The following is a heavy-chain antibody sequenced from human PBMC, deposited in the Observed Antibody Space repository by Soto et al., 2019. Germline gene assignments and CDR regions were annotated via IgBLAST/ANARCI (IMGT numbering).Heavy chain of an antibody. CDR3: AHRSHYSWSYLNRFDP. D-gene: IGHD1-26*01. CDR2: IYWDDDK. J-gene: IGHJ5*02. CDR1: GFSLSTSGVG. V-gene: IGHV2-5*02. Sequence: QITLKESGPTMVKPTQTLTLTCTFSGFSLSTSGVGVGWIRQPPGKALEWLALIYWDDDKRYSPSLKSRLTISKDTSKTQVVLTMTNMDPMHTGTYFCAHRSHYSWSYLNRFDPWGQGTLVTVSS.